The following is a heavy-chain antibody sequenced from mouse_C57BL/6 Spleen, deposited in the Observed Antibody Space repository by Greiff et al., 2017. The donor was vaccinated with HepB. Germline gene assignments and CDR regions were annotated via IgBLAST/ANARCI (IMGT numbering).Heavy chain of an antibody. CDR1: GYTFTSYW. CDR2: IDPSDSYT. V-gene: IGHV1-50*01. Sequence: QVQLKQPGAELVKPGASVKLSCKASGYTFTSYWMQWVKQRPGQGLEWIGEIDPSDSYTNYNQKFKGKATLTVDTSSSTAYMQLSSLTSEDSAVYDCAREEYYYGNHFDYWGQGTTLTVSS. CDR3: AREEYYYGNHFDY. D-gene: IGHD2-1*01. J-gene: IGHJ2*01.